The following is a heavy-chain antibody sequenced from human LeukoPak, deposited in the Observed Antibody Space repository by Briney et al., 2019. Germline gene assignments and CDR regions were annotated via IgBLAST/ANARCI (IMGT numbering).Heavy chain of an antibody. CDR3: AKDMSEDVDTAMVIDY. J-gene: IGHJ4*02. D-gene: IGHD5-18*01. CDR2: ISWNSGSI. Sequence: PGGSLRLSCAASGFTFDDYAMHWVRQAPGKGLEWVSGISWNSGSIGYADSVKGRFTISRDNAKNSLYLQMNSLRAGDTALYYCAKDMSEDVDTAMVIDYWGQGTLVTVSS. V-gene: IGHV3-9*01. CDR1: GFTFDDYA.